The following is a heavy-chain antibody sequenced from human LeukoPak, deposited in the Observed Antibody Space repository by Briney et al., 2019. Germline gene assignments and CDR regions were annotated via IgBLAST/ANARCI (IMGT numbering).Heavy chain of an antibody. D-gene: IGHD3-22*01. CDR3: ARDAYYYDSSGYYYYFDN. CDR2: INQDGSEK. Sequence: PGGSLRLSCAASGFTFTNYAMSWVRQAPGKGLEWVANINQDGSEKHYVGSVKGRFTISRDNAKNSLSLQTNSLRAEDTAVYYCARDAYYYDSSGYYYYFDNWGQGTLVTVSS. J-gene: IGHJ4*02. CDR1: GFTFTNYA. V-gene: IGHV3-7*01.